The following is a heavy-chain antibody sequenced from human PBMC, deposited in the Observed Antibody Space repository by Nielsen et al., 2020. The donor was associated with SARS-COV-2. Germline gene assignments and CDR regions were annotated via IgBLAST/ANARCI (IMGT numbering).Heavy chain of an antibody. J-gene: IGHJ6*02. CDR2: ISSSSSTI. D-gene: IGHD6-6*01. Sequence: WIRQPPGKGLEWVSYISSSSSTIYYADSVKGRFTISRDNAKNSLYLQMNSLRAEDTAVYYCANLPIAARRYYYYYGMDVWGQGTTVTVSS. V-gene: IGHV3-48*01. CDR3: ANLPIAARRYYYYYGMDV.